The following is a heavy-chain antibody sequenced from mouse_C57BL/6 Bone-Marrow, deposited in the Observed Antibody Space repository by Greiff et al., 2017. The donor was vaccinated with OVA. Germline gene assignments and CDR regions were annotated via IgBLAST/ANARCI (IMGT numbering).Heavy chain of an antibody. CDR1: GYTFTSYW. D-gene: IGHD4-1*01. V-gene: IGHV1-5*01. Sequence: EVKLVESGPVLARPGASVKMSCKTSGYTFTSYWMHWVKQRPGQGLEWIGDIYPGNGDTSYNQKFKGKAKLTAVTSSSTAYMELSSLTNEDSAVYDCARERILTGTFLDDWGKGTTLTVSS. CDR2: IYPGNGDT. CDR3: ARERILTGTFLDD. J-gene: IGHJ1*03.